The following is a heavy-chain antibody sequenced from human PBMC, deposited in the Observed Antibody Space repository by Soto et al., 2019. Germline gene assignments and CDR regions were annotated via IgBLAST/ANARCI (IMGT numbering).Heavy chain of an antibody. CDR3: ARHVDKWGVPYYIDS. J-gene: IGHJ4*01. CDR2: IYPGDSDT. CDR1: GYNFGSNW. Sequence: XESLKISCKGCGYNFGSNWIAWVRQMPGKGLEWMGIIYPGDSDTKYSPSFQGQVTISADKSSGTAYLQWGSLKASDTAMYFCARHVDKWGVPYYIDSWGQGTLVTVSS. V-gene: IGHV5-51*01. D-gene: IGHD7-27*01.